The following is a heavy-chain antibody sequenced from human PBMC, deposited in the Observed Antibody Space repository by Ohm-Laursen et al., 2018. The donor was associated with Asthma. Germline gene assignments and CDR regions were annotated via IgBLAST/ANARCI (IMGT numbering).Heavy chain of an antibody. D-gene: IGHD1-14*01. V-gene: IGHV3-15*01. J-gene: IGHJ3*01. CDR2: ITSERSGGTR. Sequence: SLRLSCAASRFAFSNIWMTWVRQSPGKGLEWVGRITSERSGGTRAYAAPVKDRFTISRDDSKTTLYLQMNSLETEDTAVYFCATYNQYNAFDLWGQGAMVTVSS. CDR3: ATYNQYNAFDL. CDR1: RFAFSNIW.